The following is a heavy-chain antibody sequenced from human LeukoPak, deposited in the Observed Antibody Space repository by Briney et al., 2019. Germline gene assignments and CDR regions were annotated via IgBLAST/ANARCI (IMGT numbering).Heavy chain of an antibody. CDR2: IYYSGST. D-gene: IGHD3-22*01. J-gene: IGHJ4*02. CDR1: GGSISSGDYY. CDR3: ARTDYYDSSGRIDY. V-gene: IGHV4-30-4*01. Sequence: SETLSLTCTVSGGSISSGDYYWSWIRQPPGKGLEWIGYIYYSGSTYYNPSLKSRVTISVDTSKNQFSLKLSSVTVADTAVYYCARTDYYDSSGRIDYWGQGTLVTVSS.